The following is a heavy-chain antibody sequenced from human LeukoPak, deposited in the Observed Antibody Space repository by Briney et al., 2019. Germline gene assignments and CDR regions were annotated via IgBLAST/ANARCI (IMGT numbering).Heavy chain of an antibody. Sequence: ASETLSLTGTVSGGSISSGDYYWSWIRQPPGKGLEWIGYIYYSGSTYYNPSLKSRVTISVDTSKNQFSLKLSSVTAADTAVYYCAREGYCSSTSCYGAWWFDPWGQGTLVTVSS. CDR2: IYYSGST. CDR3: AREGYCSSTSCYGAWWFDP. J-gene: IGHJ5*02. CDR1: GGSISSGDYY. V-gene: IGHV4-30-4*08. D-gene: IGHD2-2*01.